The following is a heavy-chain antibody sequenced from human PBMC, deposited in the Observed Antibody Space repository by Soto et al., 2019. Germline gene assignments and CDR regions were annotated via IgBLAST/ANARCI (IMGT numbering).Heavy chain of an antibody. CDR1: GFTVSTHY. J-gene: IGHJ6*02. D-gene: IGHD3-10*01. CDR2: MFYGGST. CDR3: ATTGMGITLYYYYHGMDV. V-gene: IGHV3-66*01. Sequence: EVQLVESGGGLVQPGGSLRLSCAASGFTVSTHYMTWVRKAAGKGLEWVSVMFYGGSTYYADSVKGRFTISRDDSENTLYLQMTSLRAEDTAVYYCATTGMGITLYYYYHGMDVWGQGTTVTVSS.